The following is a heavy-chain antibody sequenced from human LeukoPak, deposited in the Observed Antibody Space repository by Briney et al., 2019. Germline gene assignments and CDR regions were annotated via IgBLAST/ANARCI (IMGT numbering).Heavy chain of an antibody. V-gene: IGHV1-2*02. CDR1: GYTFTGYY. D-gene: IGHD2-2*01. J-gene: IGHJ6*03. CDR2: INPNSGGT. Sequence: ASVKVSCKASGYTFTGYYMHWVRQAPGQGLEGMGWINPNSGGTNYAQKFQGRGTMTRDTSISTAYMELSRLRSDDTAVYYCARDRGSEYCSSTSCYHYYYYMDVWGKGTTVTISS. CDR3: ARDRGSEYCSSTSCYHYYYYMDV.